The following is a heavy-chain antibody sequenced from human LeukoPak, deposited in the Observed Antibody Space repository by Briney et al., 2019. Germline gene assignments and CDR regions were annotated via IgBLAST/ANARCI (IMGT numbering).Heavy chain of an antibody. Sequence: MASETLSLTCTVSGGSISSYYWSWIRQPPGKGLEWIGYIYYSGSTNYNPSLKSRVTISVDTSKNQFSLKLSSVTAADTAVYYCAREFGGYYDSSGYTGFGAFDIWGQGTMVTVSS. D-gene: IGHD3-22*01. J-gene: IGHJ3*02. CDR2: IYYSGST. V-gene: IGHV4-59*01. CDR1: GGSISSYY. CDR3: AREFGGYYDSSGYTGFGAFDI.